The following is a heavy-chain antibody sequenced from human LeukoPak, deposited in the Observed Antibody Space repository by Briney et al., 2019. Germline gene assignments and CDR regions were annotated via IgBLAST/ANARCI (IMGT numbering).Heavy chain of an antibody. Sequence: SETLSLTCTVSGASITSYYWSWIRQPPGKGLEWIGEINHSGSTNYNPSLKSRVTISVDTSKNQFSLKLSSVTAADTAVYYCARVAVAGRGHNWFDPWGQGTLVTVSS. D-gene: IGHD6-19*01. V-gene: IGHV4-34*01. CDR1: GASITSYY. CDR2: INHSGST. CDR3: ARVAVAGRGHNWFDP. J-gene: IGHJ5*02.